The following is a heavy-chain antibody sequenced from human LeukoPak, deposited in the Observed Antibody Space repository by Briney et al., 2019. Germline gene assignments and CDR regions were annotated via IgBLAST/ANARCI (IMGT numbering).Heavy chain of an antibody. J-gene: IGHJ4*02. CDR3: ARHRYGSDTSCFGF. D-gene: IGHD2-2*01. V-gene: IGHV4-34*01. CDR1: GGSFSGYF. CDR2: INHSGST. Sequence: SETLSLTCAVYGGSFSGYFWSWIRQPPGKGLEWIGEINHSGSTNYNPSLKSRVTISVDTSKNQFSLKLSSVTAADTAVYYCARHRYGSDTSCFGFWGQGTQVTVSS.